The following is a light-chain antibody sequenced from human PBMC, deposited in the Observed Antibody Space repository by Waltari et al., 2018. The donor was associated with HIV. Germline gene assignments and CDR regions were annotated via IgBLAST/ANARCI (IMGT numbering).Light chain of an antibody. CDR1: ALSKPY. CDR3: QSSDTTASHEL. V-gene: IGLV3-25*03. J-gene: IGLJ2*01. Sequence: SRDLTQPPSVSVSPGQTARITRSGDALSKPYSYWYQQKAGQAPVLVIFKDTERPSGSPERFSASSSGTTVTLTITSVEAEDEAEYFCQSSDTTASHELFGGGTKLTVL. CDR2: KDT.